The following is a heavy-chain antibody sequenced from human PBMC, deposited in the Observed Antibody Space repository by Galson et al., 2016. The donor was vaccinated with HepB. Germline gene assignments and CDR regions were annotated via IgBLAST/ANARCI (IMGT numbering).Heavy chain of an antibody. Sequence: QSGAEVKKPGESLRISCRGSGYRFSNYWIAWVRQMPGKGLEWMGIIYPGDSDTRYSPSFQGQVSIPVDKPISTAYLQWTSLNASDTAMYFCARPGPGLAAASSKYFYHYYPMDVWGQGTAVAVSS. J-gene: IGHJ6*02. CDR3: ARPGPGLAAASSKYFYHYYPMDV. D-gene: IGHD6-13*01. V-gene: IGHV5-51*01. CDR1: GYRFSNYW. CDR2: IYPGDSDT.